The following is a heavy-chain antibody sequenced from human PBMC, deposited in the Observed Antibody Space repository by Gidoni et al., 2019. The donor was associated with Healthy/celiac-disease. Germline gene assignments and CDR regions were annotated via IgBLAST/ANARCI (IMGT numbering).Heavy chain of an antibody. CDR3: ARARTYYYDSSGYYYFDY. Sequence: QVQLQQWGAGLLKPSETLSLTCAVYGGSFSGSYWSWIRQPPGKGLEWIGEINHSGSTHYNPSLKSRVTISVDTSKNQFSLKLSSVTAADTAVYYCARARTYYYDSSGYYYFDYWGQGTLVTVSS. CDR1: GGSFSGSY. CDR2: INHSGST. D-gene: IGHD3-22*01. J-gene: IGHJ4*02. V-gene: IGHV4-34*01.